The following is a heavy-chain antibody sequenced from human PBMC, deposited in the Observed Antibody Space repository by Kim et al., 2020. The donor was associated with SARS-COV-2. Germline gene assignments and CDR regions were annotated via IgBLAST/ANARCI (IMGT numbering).Heavy chain of an antibody. CDR1: GFTFSSYS. CDR2: ISSSSSTI. D-gene: IGHD2-21*01. V-gene: IGHV3-48*02. Sequence: GGSLRLSCAASGFTFSSYSMNWVRQAPGKGLEWVSYISSSSSTIYYADSVKGRFTISRDNAKNSLYLQMNSLRDEDTAVYYYGAVPFVDYYYYGMDVWGQGTTVTVSS. J-gene: IGHJ6*02. CDR3: GAVPFVDYYYYGMDV.